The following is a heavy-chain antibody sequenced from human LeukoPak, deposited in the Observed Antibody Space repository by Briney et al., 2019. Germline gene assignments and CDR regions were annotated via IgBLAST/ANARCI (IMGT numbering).Heavy chain of an antibody. D-gene: IGHD6-19*01. CDR3: VKDWGSGWQGGEY. J-gene: IGHJ4*02. V-gene: IGHV3-30*18. Sequence: GGSLRLSCAASGFTFSSYGMHWVRQAPGKGLEWVAVISYDGSNKYYVDYVKGRFTISRDNSKNTLYLQMNSLRVEDTAVYYCVKDWGSGWQGGEYWGQGTLVTVSS. CDR2: ISYDGSNK. CDR1: GFTFSSYG.